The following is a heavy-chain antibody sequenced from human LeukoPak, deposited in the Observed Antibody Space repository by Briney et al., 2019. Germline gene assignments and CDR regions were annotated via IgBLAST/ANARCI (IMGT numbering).Heavy chain of an antibody. CDR2: IYHSGST. CDR3: ARGSLDYSNYHFDY. Sequence: PSETLSLTCAVSGGSISSGGYSWSWIRQPPGKGLEWIGYIYHSGSTYYNPSLKSRVTISVDRSKNQFSLKLSSATAADTAVYYCARGSLDYSNYHFDYWGQGTLVTVSS. D-gene: IGHD4-11*01. V-gene: IGHV4-30-2*01. CDR1: GGSISSGGYS. J-gene: IGHJ4*02.